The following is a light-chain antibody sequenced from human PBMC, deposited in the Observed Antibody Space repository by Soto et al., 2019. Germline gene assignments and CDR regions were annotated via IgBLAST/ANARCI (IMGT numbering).Light chain of an antibody. CDR1: SSDVGGYNY. Sequence: QSVLTQPASVSGSPGQSITIYCTGTSSDVGGYNYVSWYQQHPGKAPKLMIYEVSNRPSGVSNRFSGSKSGNTASLTISGLQAEDEADYYCSSYTSSSLYVFGTGTKVTVL. V-gene: IGLV2-14*01. CDR3: SSYTSSSLYV. J-gene: IGLJ1*01. CDR2: EVS.